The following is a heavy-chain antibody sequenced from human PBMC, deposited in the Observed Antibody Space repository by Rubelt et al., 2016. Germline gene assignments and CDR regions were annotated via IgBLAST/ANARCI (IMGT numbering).Heavy chain of an antibody. D-gene: IGHD2-15*01. Sequence: QVQLVQSGAEVKTPGASVKVSCKASGYTFTSYGISWVRQAPGQGFEWMGWISAYNGKPNYAQKPPGRVTMTTDTPTRTAYMERRSLRSDDTAVYYWSSHCRGGTCSFDYWGQGTVVTVSS. CDR2: ISAYNGKP. CDR1: GYTFTSYG. CDR3: SSHCRGGTCSFDY. V-gene: IGHV1-18*01. J-gene: IGHJ4*02.